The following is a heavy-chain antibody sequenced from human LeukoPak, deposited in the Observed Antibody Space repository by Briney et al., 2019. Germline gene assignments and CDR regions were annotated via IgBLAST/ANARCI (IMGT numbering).Heavy chain of an antibody. V-gene: IGHV1-69*13. CDR3: ARVVGPLGYYYYMDV. D-gene: IGHD2-15*01. CDR1: GGTFSSYA. Sequence: GASVKVSCKASGGTFSSYAISWVRQAPGQGLEWMGGIIPIFGTANYAQKFQGRVTITADESTSTAYMELSSLRSEDTAVYYCARVVGPLGYYYYMDVWGKGTTVTVS. J-gene: IGHJ6*03. CDR2: IIPIFGTA.